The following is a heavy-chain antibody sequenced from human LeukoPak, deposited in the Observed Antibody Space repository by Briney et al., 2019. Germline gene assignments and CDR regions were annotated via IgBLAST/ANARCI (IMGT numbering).Heavy chain of an antibody. V-gene: IGHV1-2*04. D-gene: IGHD3-22*01. CDR1: GYTFIGHY. CDR2: INPNTGGT. Sequence: ASLRVSCKASGYTFIGHYIHWVRQAPGQGLEWMGWINPNTGGTEYAQKFQGWVTMTRDTSISTAYMELNSLRSDDAAIYYCVRDVSYGTSGSLNYYFDYWGQGTLVTVSS. J-gene: IGHJ4*02. CDR3: VRDVSYGTSGSLNYYFDY.